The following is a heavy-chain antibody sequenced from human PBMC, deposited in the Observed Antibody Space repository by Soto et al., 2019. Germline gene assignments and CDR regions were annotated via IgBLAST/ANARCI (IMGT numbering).Heavy chain of an antibody. CDR3: ARSTGYGDSYFDY. J-gene: IGHJ4*02. CDR2: IYYSRST. Sequence: SETLSLTCTVSGGSISTYYWNWIRQPPGKGLEWIGYIYYSRSTNYNPSLKSRVSISGDTSKNQLSLKLSSVTAADTAVYYCARSTGYGDSYFDYWGQGTQVTVSS. D-gene: IGHD4-17*01. CDR1: GGSISTYY. V-gene: IGHV4-59*01.